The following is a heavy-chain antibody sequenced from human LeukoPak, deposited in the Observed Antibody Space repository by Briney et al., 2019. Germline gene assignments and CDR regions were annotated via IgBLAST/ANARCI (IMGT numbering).Heavy chain of an antibody. CDR1: GFTFSSYS. V-gene: IGHV3-23*01. D-gene: IGHD1-26*01. Sequence: AGGSLRLSCAASGFTFSSYSMNWVRQAPGKGLEWVSVISGDGGSTYHADSVKGRFTISRDNSKNTLYLQMNSLRAEDTAVYYCAKRMGGSYSAGGHWGQGTLVTVSS. CDR3: AKRMGGSYSAGGH. J-gene: IGHJ4*02. CDR2: ISGDGGST.